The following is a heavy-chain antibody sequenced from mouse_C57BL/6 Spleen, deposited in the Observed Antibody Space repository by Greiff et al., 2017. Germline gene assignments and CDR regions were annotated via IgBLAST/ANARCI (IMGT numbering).Heavy chain of an antibody. D-gene: IGHD1-1*01. CDR2: IDPSDSYT. V-gene: IGHV1-59*01. Sequence: QVQLQQPGAELVRPGTSVKLSCKASGYTFTSYWMHWVKQRPGQGLEWLGVIDPSDSYTNYNQKCKGKATLTVDTSSSTAYMQRSSLTSEDSAVYYCARGGTTVVYFDYWGQGTTLTVSS. CDR1: GYTFTSYW. J-gene: IGHJ2*01. CDR3: ARGGTTVVYFDY.